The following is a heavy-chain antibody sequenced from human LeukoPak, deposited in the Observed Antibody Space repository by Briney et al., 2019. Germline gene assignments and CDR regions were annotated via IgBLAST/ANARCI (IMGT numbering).Heavy chain of an antibody. CDR1: GYTFTGYY. D-gene: IGHD6-13*01. J-gene: IGHJ3*02. Sequence: GASVKVSCKASGYTFTGYYMHWFRQAPGQGLEWMGWINPDNGDIDSAPRFQGRVTLTRDTSISTAYMELNRVTSDDTAVYYCARGPSTAAFDIWGQGTMVTVSS. CDR2: INPDNGDI. CDR3: ARGPSTAAFDI. V-gene: IGHV1-2*02.